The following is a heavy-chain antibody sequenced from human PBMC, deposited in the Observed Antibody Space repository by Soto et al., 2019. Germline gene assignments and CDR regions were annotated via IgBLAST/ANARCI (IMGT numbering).Heavy chain of an antibody. CDR2: IKQDGSEK. CDR1: GFTFSSYW. CDR3: ARVARIVVVPAAEDAFDI. J-gene: IGHJ3*02. Sequence: GGSLRLSCAASGFTFSSYWMSWVRQAPGKGLEWVANIKQDGSEKYYVDSVKGRFTISRDNAKNSLYLQMNSLRAEDTAVYYCARVARIVVVPAAEDAFDIWGQGTMVTVSS. D-gene: IGHD2-2*01. V-gene: IGHV3-7*01.